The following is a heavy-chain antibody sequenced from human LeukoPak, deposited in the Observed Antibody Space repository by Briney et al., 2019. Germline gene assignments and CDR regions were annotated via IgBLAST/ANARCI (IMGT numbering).Heavy chain of an antibody. V-gene: IGHV4-34*01. J-gene: IGHJ4*02. CDR2: INHSGST. D-gene: IGHD5-12*01. CDR1: GGSFRNYY. Sequence: SETLSLTCAVYGGSFRNYYWSWIRQPPGKGLEWIGEINHSGSTKYNPSLKSRVTISVDTSKNQFSLKLSSVTAADTAVYYCARQGVGGYSAYGYWGQGTLVTVSS. CDR3: ARQGVGGYSAYGY.